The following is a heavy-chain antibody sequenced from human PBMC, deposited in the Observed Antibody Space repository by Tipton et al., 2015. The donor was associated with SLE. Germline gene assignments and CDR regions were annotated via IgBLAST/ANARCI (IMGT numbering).Heavy chain of an antibody. J-gene: IGHJ4*02. D-gene: IGHD6-19*01. Sequence: SLRLSCAASGFTFSSYEMNWVRQAPGKGLEWVSYISSSGSTIYYADSVKGRFTISRDNAKNSLYLQMNSLRAEDTAVYYRARSPGYSSGWYPHFDYWGQGTLVTVSS. V-gene: IGHV3-48*03. CDR2: ISSSGSTI. CDR3: ARSPGYSSGWYPHFDY. CDR1: GFTFSSYE.